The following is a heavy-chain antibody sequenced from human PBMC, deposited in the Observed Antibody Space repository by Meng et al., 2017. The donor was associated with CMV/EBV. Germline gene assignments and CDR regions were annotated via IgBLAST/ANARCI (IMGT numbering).Heavy chain of an antibody. CDR2: ISYDGSNK. Sequence: GESLKISCAASGFTFSSYAMHWARQAPGKGLEWVAVISYDGSNKYYADSVKGRFTISRDNAKNSLYLQMNSLRAEDTAVYYCARDDDESHYYYYGMDVWGQGTTVTVSS. CDR3: ARDDDESHYYYYGMDV. V-gene: IGHV3-30*04. CDR1: GFTFSSYA. J-gene: IGHJ6*02.